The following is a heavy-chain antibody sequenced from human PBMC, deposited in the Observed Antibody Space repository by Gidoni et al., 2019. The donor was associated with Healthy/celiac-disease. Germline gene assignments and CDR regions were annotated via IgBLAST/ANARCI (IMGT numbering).Heavy chain of an antibody. D-gene: IGHD2-2*01. J-gene: IGHJ6*02. CDR2: IIPIFGTA. V-gene: IGHV1-69*01. CDR1: GGPFSSYA. CDR3: ARGRGQLEADYYYYGMDV. Sequence: QVQLVQSGAEVKKPGSSVKVSCKASGGPFSSYASSWVRQAPGQGLEWMGGIIPIFGTANYAQKFQGRVTITADESTSTAYMELSSLRSEDTAVYYCARGRGQLEADYYYYGMDVWGQGTTVTVSS.